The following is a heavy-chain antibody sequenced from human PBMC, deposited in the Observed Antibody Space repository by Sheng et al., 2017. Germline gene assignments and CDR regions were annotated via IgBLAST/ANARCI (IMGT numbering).Heavy chain of an antibody. J-gene: IGHJ6*02. Sequence: EVQLVESGGGLVKPGGSLRLSCAASGFTFSSYSMNWVRQAPGKGLEWVSSISSSSSYIYYADSVKGRFTISRDNAKNSLDLQMNSLRAEDTAVYYCARAVTAMLPYNYYGMDVWGQGTTVTVSS. D-gene: IGHD5-18*01. V-gene: IGHV3-21*01. CDR2: ISSSSSYI. CDR1: GFTFSSYS. CDR3: ARAVTAMLPYNYYGMDV.